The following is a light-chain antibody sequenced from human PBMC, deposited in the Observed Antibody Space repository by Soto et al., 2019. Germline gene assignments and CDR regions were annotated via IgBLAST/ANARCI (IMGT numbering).Light chain of an antibody. V-gene: IGKV1-33*01. Sequence: DIQMTQSPSSLSASLGDRVTITCQASQDISNYLNWYQQKLGKATKLLIYDAANLETGVPSRFSGSGSGTDIIFVISSLQPEDVAKYCRQQYSQLITFGQGTRLEIK. CDR2: DAA. CDR3: QQYSQLIT. CDR1: QDISNY. J-gene: IGKJ5*01.